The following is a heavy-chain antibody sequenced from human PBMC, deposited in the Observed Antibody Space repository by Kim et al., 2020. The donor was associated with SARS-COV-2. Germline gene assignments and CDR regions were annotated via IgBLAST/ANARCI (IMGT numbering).Heavy chain of an antibody. J-gene: IGHJ4*02. V-gene: IGHV1-18*01. CDR1: GYTFTSYV. CDR2: ISAYNGNT. D-gene: IGHD6-13*01. Sequence: ASVKVSCKASGYTFTSYVISWVRQAPGQGLEWTGWISAYNGNTNYAQKLQGRVTMTTDTSTSTAYMELRSLRSDDTAVYYCARGWDGGSSGWYPYFDYWGQGTLVTVSS. CDR3: ARGWDGGSSGWYPYFDY.